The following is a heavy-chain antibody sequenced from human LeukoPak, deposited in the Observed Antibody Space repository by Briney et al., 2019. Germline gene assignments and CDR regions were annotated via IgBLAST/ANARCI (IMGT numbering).Heavy chain of an antibody. V-gene: IGHV3-23*01. CDR3: AKARNYDILTGYVDY. Sequence: PGGSLRLSCAASGFTFSSYAMSWVRQAPGKGLEWVSAISGSGGSTYYADSVEGRFTISRDNSKNTLYLQMNSLRAEDTAVYYCAKARNYDILTGYVDYWGQGTLVTVSS. CDR1: GFTFSSYA. CDR2: ISGSGGST. J-gene: IGHJ4*02. D-gene: IGHD3-9*01.